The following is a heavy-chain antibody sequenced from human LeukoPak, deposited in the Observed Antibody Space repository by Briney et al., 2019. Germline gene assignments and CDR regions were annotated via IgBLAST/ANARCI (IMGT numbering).Heavy chain of an antibody. CDR3: ARRIRRYYYGSGSYFHDY. Sequence: PGGSLRLSCAASGFTFSNYAMSWVRQTPGKGLEWVANIKQDGSEKYYVDSVKDRFTISRDNAKNSLYLQMNSLRAEDTAVYYCARRIRRYYYGSGSYFHDYWGQGTLVTVSS. J-gene: IGHJ4*02. CDR2: IKQDGSEK. V-gene: IGHV3-7*01. CDR1: GFTFSNYA. D-gene: IGHD3-10*01.